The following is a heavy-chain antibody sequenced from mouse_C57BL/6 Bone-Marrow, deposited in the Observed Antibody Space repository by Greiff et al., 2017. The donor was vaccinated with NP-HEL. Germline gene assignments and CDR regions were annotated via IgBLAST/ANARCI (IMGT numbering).Heavy chain of an antibody. J-gene: IGHJ1*03. CDR3: ARLDDYDRYFDV. CDR2: INPGSGGT. D-gene: IGHD2-4*01. CDR1: GYAFTNYL. V-gene: IGHV1-54*01. Sequence: QVQLQQSGAELVRPGTSVKVSCKASGYAFTNYLIEWVKQRPGQGLEWIGVINPGSGGTNYNEKFKGKATLTADKSSSTAYMQLSSLTSEDSAVYCCARLDDYDRYFDVWGTGTTVTVSS.